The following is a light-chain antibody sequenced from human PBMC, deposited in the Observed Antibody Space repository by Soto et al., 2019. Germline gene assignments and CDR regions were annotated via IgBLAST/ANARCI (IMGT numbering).Light chain of an antibody. J-gene: IGLJ2*01. V-gene: IGLV2-23*02. CDR3: CSYAGSSTFVV. CDR2: EVS. CDR1: SSDVGSYNL. Sequence: QSALTQPASMSGSPGQSITISCTGTSSDVGSYNLVSWYQQHPGKAPKLMIYEVSKRPSGVSNRFSGSKSGNTASLTISGLQAEDEADYYCCSYAGSSTFVVFGGGTQLTVL.